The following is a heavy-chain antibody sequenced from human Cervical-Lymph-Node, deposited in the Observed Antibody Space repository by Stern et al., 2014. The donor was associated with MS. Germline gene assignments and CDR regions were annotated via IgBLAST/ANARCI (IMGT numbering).Heavy chain of an antibody. CDR3: ARNNNGYYPS. CDR1: GASIKSSY. D-gene: IGHD3-3*01. CDR2: IYYSGST. J-gene: IGHJ5*02. Sequence: QLQLQESGPGLVKPSETLSLTCTVSGASIKSSYWSWIRQPPGKELEWIGYIYYSGSTDSNPSLKSRVTISLDTSKNQFSLNLNSVTAADTAIYYCARNNNGYYPSWGQGTPVTVSS. V-gene: IGHV4-59*01.